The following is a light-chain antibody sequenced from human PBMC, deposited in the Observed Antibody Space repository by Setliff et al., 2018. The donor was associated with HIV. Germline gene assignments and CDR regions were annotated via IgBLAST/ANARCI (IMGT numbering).Light chain of an antibody. CDR1: SSNIGSNT. Sequence: QSALTQPPSASGTPGQRVTISCSGSSSNIGSNTVNWYQQFPGTAPKLLIYSNNQRPSGVPDRFSGSKSGTSASLAISGLQSEDEADYYCAAWDDSLNGLYVFGTGTKGTVL. J-gene: IGLJ1*01. CDR3: AAWDDSLNGLYV. CDR2: SNN. V-gene: IGLV1-44*01.